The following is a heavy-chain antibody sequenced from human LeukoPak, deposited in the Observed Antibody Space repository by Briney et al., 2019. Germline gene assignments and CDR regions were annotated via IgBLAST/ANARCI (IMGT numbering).Heavy chain of an antibody. CDR1: GVTFRNFS. D-gene: IGHD3-10*01. CDR2: IWSEGTIQ. Sequence: GGSLRLSCTASGVTFRNFSFQWVRQALGKGLEWLAVIWSEGTIQLYADSAKGRFTISKDDLKNTLYLQMNSLRVEDTAIYYCARDYKTGHTDDWGQGTLVTVSS. J-gene: IGHJ4*02. V-gene: IGHV3-33*01. CDR3: ARDYKTGHTDD.